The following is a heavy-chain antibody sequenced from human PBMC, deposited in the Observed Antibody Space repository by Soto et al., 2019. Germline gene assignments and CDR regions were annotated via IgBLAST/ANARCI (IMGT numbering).Heavy chain of an antibody. V-gene: IGHV1-18*01. D-gene: IGHD6-13*01. CDR3: ARTSGRGSHGPDDYGMDV. J-gene: IGHJ6*02. CDR2: ISAYNGYT. CDR1: GYTFSSYG. Sequence: QLQLVQSGAEVKKPGASVQVSCKASGYTFSSYGFNWVRQAPGQGLEWMGWISAYNGYTSYAQKFQGRVTMTTDTSKSTANTDPRSLRFDDTAVDYCARTSGRGSHGPDDYGMDVWGQGTTVTVSS.